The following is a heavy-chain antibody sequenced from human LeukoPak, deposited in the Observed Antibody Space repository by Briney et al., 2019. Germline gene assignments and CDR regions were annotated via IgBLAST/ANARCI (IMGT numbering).Heavy chain of an antibody. CDR3: ARDRYYYDSSGYTLGY. CDR2: IKQDGSEK. CDR1: GFTFSSSW. J-gene: IGHJ4*02. Sequence: GGSLRLSCAASGFTFSSSWMSWVRQAPGKGLEWVANIKQDGSEKYYLGSVKGRFTISRDNAKSSLYLQMNSLRAEDTAVYYCARDRYYYDSSGYTLGYWGQGTLVTVSS. V-gene: IGHV3-7*01. D-gene: IGHD3-22*01.